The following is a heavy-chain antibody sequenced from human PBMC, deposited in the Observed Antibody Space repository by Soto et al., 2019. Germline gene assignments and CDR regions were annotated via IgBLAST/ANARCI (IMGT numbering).Heavy chain of an antibody. CDR3: ARHRPQEDGSKKGFDY. V-gene: IGHV4-39*01. Sequence: SETLSLLCTVSGGSISNLYWGWIRKPPGKGLEWVGIMYYSGSAYYTPSLKSRVTMSLDTSKNQFSLKLSSVTAADTALYYCARHRPQEDGSKKGFDYWGQGTPVTVSS. CDR1: GGSISNLY. J-gene: IGHJ4*02. D-gene: IGHD6-6*01. CDR2: MYYSGSA.